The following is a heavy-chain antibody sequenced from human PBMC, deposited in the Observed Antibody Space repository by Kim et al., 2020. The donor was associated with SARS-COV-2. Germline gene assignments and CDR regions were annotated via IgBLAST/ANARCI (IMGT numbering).Heavy chain of an antibody. Sequence: ASVKVSCKASGYTFTSYGINWVRQAPGQGLEWMGWISAYNGNTNYAQKLQGRVTMTTDTSTSTAYMELRSLRSDDTAVYYCASLVTMIVDDAFDIWGQGTMVTVSS. CDR2: ISAYNGNT. CDR1: GYTFTSYG. CDR3: ASLVTMIVDDAFDI. J-gene: IGHJ3*02. V-gene: IGHV1-18*01. D-gene: IGHD3-22*01.